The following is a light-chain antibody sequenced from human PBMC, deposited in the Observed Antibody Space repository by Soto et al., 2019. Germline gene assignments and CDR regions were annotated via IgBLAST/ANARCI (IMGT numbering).Light chain of an antibody. CDR1: SSDIGAYDY. V-gene: IGLV2-23*02. CDR2: EVS. CDR3: CSYVGGSIYV. Sequence: QSVLTQPASLSRSPGQSITISCTGTSSDIGAYDYVSWFQQHPGKAPKLMIYEVSLRPSGISDRFSGAKSGNTASLTISGLQADDEADYYCCSYVGGSIYVFGSGTKVTVL. J-gene: IGLJ1*01.